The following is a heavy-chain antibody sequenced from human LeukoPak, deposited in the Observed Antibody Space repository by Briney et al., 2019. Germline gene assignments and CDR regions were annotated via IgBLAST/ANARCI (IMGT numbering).Heavy chain of an antibody. J-gene: IGHJ4*02. CDR2: IWPGDSHT. Sequence: GESLKISCKGSGYTFTNYWIAWGRQTPGKGLQWMGSIWPGDSHTRYSPSFQGQVTISADTSTGTAYRQWTGPKASDTAIYFCARLDDITFWGQGTLVTASS. D-gene: IGHD3-9*01. V-gene: IGHV5-51*01. CDR1: GYTFTNYW. CDR3: ARLDDITF.